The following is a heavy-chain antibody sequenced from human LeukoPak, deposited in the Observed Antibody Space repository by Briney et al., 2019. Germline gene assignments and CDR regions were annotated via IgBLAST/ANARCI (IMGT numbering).Heavy chain of an antibody. CDR2: IIPIFGTA. CDR3: ARSYYDILTGGGFDY. CDR1: GCTFSSYA. J-gene: IGHJ4*02. D-gene: IGHD3-9*01. V-gene: IGHV1-69*13. Sequence: SVKVSFKASGCTFSSYAISWVRQAPGQGLEWMGGIIPIFGTANYAQKFQGRVTITADESTSTAYMELSSLRSEDTAVYYCARSYYDILTGGGFDYWGQGTLVTVSS.